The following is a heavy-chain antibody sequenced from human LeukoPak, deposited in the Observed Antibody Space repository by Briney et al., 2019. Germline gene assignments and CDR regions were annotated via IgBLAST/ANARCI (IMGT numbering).Heavy chain of an antibody. CDR2: IQNDGIST. CDR3: GKGAEYDNSGLIDY. J-gene: IGHJ4*02. D-gene: IGHD3-22*01. V-gene: IGHV3-74*01. CDR1: GFTFSYHW. Sequence: PGGFLRLSCAASGFTFSYHWMHWVRQVPGKGLVWVSRIQNDGISTTYADSVKGRFTISRDNAKNTLYLQMINLRDEDTAVYYCGKGAEYDNSGLIDYWGQGTLVTVSS.